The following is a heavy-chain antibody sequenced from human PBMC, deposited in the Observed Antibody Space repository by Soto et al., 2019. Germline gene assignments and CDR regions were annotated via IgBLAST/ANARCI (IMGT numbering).Heavy chain of an antibody. V-gene: IGHV4-30-4*01. CDR1: GGSISSGDYY. D-gene: IGHD2-8*02. Sequence: SETLSLTCTVSGGSISSGDYYWSWIRQPPGKGLEWIGYIYYSGSTYYNPSLKSRVTISVDTSKNQFSLKLTSVTAADTAVYYCARDKITGLFDYWSQGTLVTVSS. CDR2: IYYSGST. CDR3: ARDKITGLFDY. J-gene: IGHJ4*02.